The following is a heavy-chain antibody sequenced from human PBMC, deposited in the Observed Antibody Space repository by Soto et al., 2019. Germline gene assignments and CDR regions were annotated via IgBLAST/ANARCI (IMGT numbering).Heavy chain of an antibody. V-gene: IGHV2-5*02. CDR2: IYWDDDQ. CDR1: GLSLSTGGVG. CDR3: AHRRRNYGMDV. Sequence: QITLKESGPTLVKPTQTLTLTCTFSGLSLSTGGVGVGWIRQPPGKALEWLAHIYWDDDQRYSPSLRSRLTITRDTTNNQVVLTMTNMDPVDTATYYCAHRRRNYGMDVWGQGTMVTVSS. J-gene: IGHJ6*02.